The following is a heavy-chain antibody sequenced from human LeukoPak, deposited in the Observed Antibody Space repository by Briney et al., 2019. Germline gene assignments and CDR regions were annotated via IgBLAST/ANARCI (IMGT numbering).Heavy chain of an antibody. V-gene: IGHV1-69*13. Sequence: SVTVSCKASGGTFSSYAISWVRQAPGQGLEWMGGIIPIFGTANYAQKFQGRVTITADESTSTAYMELSSLRSEDTAVYYCASATQSYASFDYWGQGTLVTVSS. D-gene: IGHD4-17*01. CDR3: ASATQSYASFDY. J-gene: IGHJ4*02. CDR2: IIPIFGTA. CDR1: GGTFSSYA.